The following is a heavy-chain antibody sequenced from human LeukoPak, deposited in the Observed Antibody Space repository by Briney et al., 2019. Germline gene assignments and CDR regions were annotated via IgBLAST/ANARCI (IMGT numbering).Heavy chain of an antibody. CDR3: VRGPARGYYDGSGYDFDY. V-gene: IGHV3-30*02. CDR1: GFTLRNFG. CDR2: IDDDGINF. J-gene: IGHJ4*02. Sequence: GGSLRLSCAASGFTLRNFGMHWVRQAPGKGLEWVTFIDDDGINFYYVNSVKGRFAISRDNSKNTLYLQMSSLDSEDTAVYYCVRGPARGYYDGSGYDFDYWGQGTLVTVSS. D-gene: IGHD3-22*01.